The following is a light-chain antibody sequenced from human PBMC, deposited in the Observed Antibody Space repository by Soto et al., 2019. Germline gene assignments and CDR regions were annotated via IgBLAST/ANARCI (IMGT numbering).Light chain of an antibody. Sequence: DIQMIQSPSTLSGSVGGRFTITCRASQTISSWLAWYEQKPGKAPKLLIYKASTLKSGVPSRFRGSGSGTEFTLTISSLQPDDFETYYCQHYNSYSEAFGQGTKVDIK. J-gene: IGKJ1*01. CDR3: QHYNSYSEA. CDR1: QTISSW. CDR2: KAS. V-gene: IGKV1-5*03.